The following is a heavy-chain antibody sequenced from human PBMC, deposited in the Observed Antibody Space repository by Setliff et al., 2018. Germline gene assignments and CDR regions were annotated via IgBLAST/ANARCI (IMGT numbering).Heavy chain of an antibody. V-gene: IGHV1-2*04. CDR1: GYTFTGYY. CDR3: ARSGWLREYYFDY. J-gene: IGHJ4*02. Sequence: VASVKVSCKASGYTFTGYYMHWVRQAPGQGLEWMGWINPNSGGTNYAQKFQGWVTMTRDTSISTAYMELSRRRSDDTAVYYCARSGWLREYYFDYWGQGTLVTVSS. CDR2: INPNSGGT. D-gene: IGHD5-12*01.